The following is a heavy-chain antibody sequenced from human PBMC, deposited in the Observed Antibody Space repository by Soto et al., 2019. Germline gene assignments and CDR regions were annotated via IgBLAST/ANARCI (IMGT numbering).Heavy chain of an antibody. CDR1: GFTFSTSG. J-gene: IGHJ6*02. V-gene: IGHV3-30*18. CDR3: AKALRCYYYGTDV. CDR2: ISYDGINK. Sequence: QVQLVESGGGVVQPGRSLRLSCAASGFTFSTSGMHWVRQAPGKGLEWVAVISYDGINKHYADSVKGRFTISRDNSKNTLYLQMNSLRAEDTAVYCCAKALRCYYYGTDVWGQGTTVTVSS.